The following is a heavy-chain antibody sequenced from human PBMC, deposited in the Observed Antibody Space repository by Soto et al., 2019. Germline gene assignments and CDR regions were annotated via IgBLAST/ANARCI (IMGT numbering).Heavy chain of an antibody. CDR1: GYSFTSYW. V-gene: IGHV5-10-1*01. Sequence: PGEPLKISCKGSGYSFTSYWISWVRQMPGKGLEWMGRIDPSDSYTNYSPSFQGHVTISADKSISTVYLQWSSLKASDTAMYYCATTYCSSTSCYPYYYYGMDVWGQGTTVTVSS. CDR3: ATTYCSSTSCYPYYYYGMDV. CDR2: IDPSDSYT. J-gene: IGHJ6*02. D-gene: IGHD2-2*01.